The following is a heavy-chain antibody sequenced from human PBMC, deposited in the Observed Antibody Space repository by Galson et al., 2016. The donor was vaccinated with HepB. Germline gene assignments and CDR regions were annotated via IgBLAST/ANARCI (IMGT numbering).Heavy chain of an antibody. CDR1: GFPFTRHN. V-gene: IGHV3-21*06. CDR2: ISGPGTHR. J-gene: IGHJ4*02. Sequence: SLRLSCAASGFPFTRHNMNWVRQVPGKGLEWLSFISGPGTHREEADSVKGRFTISRDNVNNLVYLQMDSLTAEDTAVYYCARDWVYDSTWPSVFDLWGQGVLVSVSS. D-gene: IGHD2/OR15-2a*01. CDR3: ARDWVYDSTWPSVFDL.